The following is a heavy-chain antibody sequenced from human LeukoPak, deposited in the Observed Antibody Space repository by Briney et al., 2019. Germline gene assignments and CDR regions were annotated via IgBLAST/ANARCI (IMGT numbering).Heavy chain of an antibody. Sequence: GGSLRLSCVVSGFNFEDYGMSWVRQGPGKGLEWVSSINWSAGRTGYADSVKGRFTISRDNAKNSLYLQMNSLRAEDTAFYYCTRGGPAYCRADCYDFDYWGQGSLVTVSS. V-gene: IGHV3-20*04. D-gene: IGHD2-21*02. J-gene: IGHJ4*02. CDR1: GFNFEDYG. CDR3: TRGGPAYCRADCYDFDY. CDR2: INWSAGRT.